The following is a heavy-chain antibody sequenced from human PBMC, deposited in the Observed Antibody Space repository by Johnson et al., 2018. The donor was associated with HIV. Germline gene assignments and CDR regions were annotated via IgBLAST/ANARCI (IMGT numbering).Heavy chain of an antibody. CDR2: IWYDGRNK. CDR3: ARGGYELFLNNAFDI. Sequence: VQLVESGGGVVQPGRSLRLSCAASGFTFSNYGMHWVRQAPGRGLEWVALIWYDGRNKYYEDSVKGRFTISRDNSNLYLEMNSLRVEDTAVYYCARGGYELFLNNAFDIWGQGTLVTVSA. D-gene: IGHD1-1*01. J-gene: IGHJ3*02. CDR1: GFTFSNYG. V-gene: IGHV3-33*01.